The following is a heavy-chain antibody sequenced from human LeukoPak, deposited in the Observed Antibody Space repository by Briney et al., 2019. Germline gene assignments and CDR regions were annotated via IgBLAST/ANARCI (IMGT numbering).Heavy chain of an antibody. V-gene: IGHV1-69*06. J-gene: IGHJ6*03. CDR1: GGTFSSYA. CDR3: AASSYGDYLAYYYYYYMDV. Sequence: SVKVSCKASGGTFSSYAISWVRQAPGQGLEWMGGIIPIFGTANYAQKFQGRVTITADKSTSTAYMELSSLRSEDTAVYYCAASSYGDYLAYYYYYYMDVWGKGTTVTVSS. D-gene: IGHD4-17*01. CDR2: IIPIFGTA.